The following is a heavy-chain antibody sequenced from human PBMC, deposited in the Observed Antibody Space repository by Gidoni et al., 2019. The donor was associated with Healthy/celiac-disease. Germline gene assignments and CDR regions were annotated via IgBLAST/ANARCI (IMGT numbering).Heavy chain of an antibody. Sequence: QVQLVQSGAEVKKPGSSVKVSCKASGGTFSSYAISWVRQAPGPGLEWMGGIIPIFGTANYAQKVQGRVTITADESTSTAYMELSSLRSEDTAVYYCARDLDAASSRGGSYFDYWGQGTLVTVSS. V-gene: IGHV1-69*01. J-gene: IGHJ4*02. CDR2: IIPIFGTA. CDR3: ARDLDAASSRGGSYFDY. CDR1: GGTFSSYA. D-gene: IGHD6-13*01.